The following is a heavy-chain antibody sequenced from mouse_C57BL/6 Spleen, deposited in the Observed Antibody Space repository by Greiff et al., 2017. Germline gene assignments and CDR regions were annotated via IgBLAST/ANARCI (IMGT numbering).Heavy chain of an antibody. Sequence: VQLQQPGAELVKPGASVKLSCKASGYTFTSYWMHWVKQRPGQGLEWIGMIHPNSGSTNYNEKFKSKATLTVDKSSSTAYMQLSSLTSEDSAVYYCARFTTVVATPYAMDYWGQGTSVTVSS. D-gene: IGHD1-1*01. J-gene: IGHJ4*01. CDR2: IHPNSGST. CDR3: ARFTTVVATPYAMDY. V-gene: IGHV1-64*01. CDR1: GYTFTSYW.